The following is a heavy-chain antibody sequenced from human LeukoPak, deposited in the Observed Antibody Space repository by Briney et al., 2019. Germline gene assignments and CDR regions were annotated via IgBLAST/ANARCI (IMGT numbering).Heavy chain of an antibody. V-gene: IGHV3-53*01. Sequence: PGGSLRLSCAASGFTFSSYGMHWVRQAPGKGLEWVSVIYSGGSTDYADSVKGRFTISRGNSKNTLYLQMNSLRVEDTAVYYCARSSHYDILTGYSEEDAFDIWGQGTMVTVSS. CDR1: GFTFSSYG. J-gene: IGHJ3*02. D-gene: IGHD3-9*01. CDR2: IYSGGST. CDR3: ARSSHYDILTGYSEEDAFDI.